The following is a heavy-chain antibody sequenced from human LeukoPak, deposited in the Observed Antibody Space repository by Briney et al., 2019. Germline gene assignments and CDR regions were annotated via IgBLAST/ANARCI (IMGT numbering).Heavy chain of an antibody. CDR3: ARDVYYGSGSYSNDAFDI. CDR1: GFTFSSYW. V-gene: IGHV3-74*01. D-gene: IGHD3-10*01. J-gene: IGHJ3*02. Sequence: QPGGSLRLSCAASGFTFSSYWMHWVRQDPGKGLVWVSRINSDGSSTTYADSVKGRFTISRDNAKNTLYLQMNSLRAEDTAAYYCARDVYYGSGSYSNDAFDIWGQGTMVTVSS. CDR2: INSDGSST.